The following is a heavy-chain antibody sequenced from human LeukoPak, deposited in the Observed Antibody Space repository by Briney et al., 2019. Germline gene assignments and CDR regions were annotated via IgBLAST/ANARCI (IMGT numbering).Heavy chain of an antibody. CDR3: AAAHYYDSSGYYEDHGMDV. D-gene: IGHD3-22*01. Sequence: SVKVSCKASGFTFTTSAVQWVRQARGQRLEWMGWIVVSSGKTNYAQKFQERVTITRDMSTGTAYMELSSLRSEDTAVYYCAAAHYYDSSGYYEDHGMDVWGQGTTVTVSS. J-gene: IGHJ6*02. V-gene: IGHV1-58*01. CDR1: GFTFTTSA. CDR2: IVVSSGKT.